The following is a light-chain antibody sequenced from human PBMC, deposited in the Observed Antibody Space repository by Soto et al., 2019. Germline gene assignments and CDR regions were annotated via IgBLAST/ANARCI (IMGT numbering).Light chain of an antibody. CDR1: SSDVGSCKF. J-gene: IGLJ1*01. Sequence: QSALTKPPSASGSPGQSVTISCTGTSSDVGSCKFVSWYQQYPGKAPKLIIFEVSQRPSGVPERFSGFKSGNTASLTVSGLQAEDEADYYCSSCGGSNNPYVFGTGTKLTVL. CDR3: SSCGGSNNPYV. V-gene: IGLV2-8*01. CDR2: EVS.